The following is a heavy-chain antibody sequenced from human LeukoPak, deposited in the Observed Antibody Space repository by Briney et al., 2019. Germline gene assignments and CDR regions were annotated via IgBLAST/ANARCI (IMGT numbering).Heavy chain of an antibody. Sequence: GGSLRLSCAASGFTFSSYGMHWVRQAPGKGLEWVAVISYDGSNKYYADSVKGRFTISRDNSKNTLYLQMNSLRAEDTAVYYCARDPWEDIVVVVAATPDYWGQGTLVTVSS. CDR2: ISYDGSNK. CDR3: ARDPWEDIVVVVAATPDY. D-gene: IGHD2-15*01. V-gene: IGHV3-30*03. CDR1: GFTFSSYG. J-gene: IGHJ4*02.